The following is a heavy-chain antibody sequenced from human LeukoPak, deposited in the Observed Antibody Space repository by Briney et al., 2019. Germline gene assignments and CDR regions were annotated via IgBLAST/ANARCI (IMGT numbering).Heavy chain of an antibody. CDR2: IYTSGST. Sequence: SETLSLTCTVSGGSISSYYWSWIRQPAGEGLEWIGRIYTSGSTNYNPSLKSRVTMSVDTSKNQFSLKLSSVTAADTAVYYCARDSGGYDYRSYYYYGMDVWGQGTTVTVSS. D-gene: IGHD5-12*01. CDR3: ARDSGGYDYRSYYYYGMDV. J-gene: IGHJ6*02. V-gene: IGHV4-4*07. CDR1: GGSISSYY.